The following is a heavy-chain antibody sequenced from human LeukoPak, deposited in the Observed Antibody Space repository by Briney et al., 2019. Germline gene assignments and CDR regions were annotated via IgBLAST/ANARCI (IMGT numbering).Heavy chain of an antibody. CDR3: ARDLWTSGDY. CDR2: ISSDGSST. D-gene: IGHD3/OR15-3a*01. V-gene: IGHV3-74*01. Sequence: GGSLRLSCAASGFTFSSYWMHWVRQAPGKGLVWVSRISSDGSSTSYADSVKGRFTISRDNAKNTLYLQMNSLRAEDTAVYYCARDLWTSGDYWGQGTLVTVSS. CDR1: GFTFSSYW. J-gene: IGHJ4*02.